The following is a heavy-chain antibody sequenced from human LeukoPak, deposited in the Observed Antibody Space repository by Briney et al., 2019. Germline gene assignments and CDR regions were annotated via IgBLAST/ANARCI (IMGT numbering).Heavy chain of an antibody. CDR3: ARDGYDSSGYSRI. J-gene: IGHJ4*02. CDR1: GYTFTNYG. D-gene: IGHD3-22*01. CDR2: ISTYNGNT. Sequence: GASVKVSCKASGYTFTNYGISWMRQAPGQGPEWMGRISTYNGNTNYVQKLQGRVTMTTDTSTSTAYMEVRSLRSDDTAVYYCARDGYDSSGYSRIWGRGTLVTVSS. V-gene: IGHV1-18*01.